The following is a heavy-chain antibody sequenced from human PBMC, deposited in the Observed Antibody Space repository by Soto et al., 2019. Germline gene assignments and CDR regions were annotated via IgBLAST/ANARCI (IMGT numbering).Heavy chain of an antibody. V-gene: IGHV3-30-3*02. CDR1: GFTFISYA. Sequence: QVHLVESGGGVVQPGRSLRLSCAASGFTFISYAMHWVRQAPGKGLELVAAISFDGSTEYYADSVKGRFTISRDNSKNTGYLEMNGLGSGDMAVYYCAKYRHGSVSYTHFNYGLDVWGQGTTVTVSS. CDR3: AKYRHGSVSYTHFNYGLDV. J-gene: IGHJ6*02. CDR2: ISFDGSTE. D-gene: IGHD3-10*01.